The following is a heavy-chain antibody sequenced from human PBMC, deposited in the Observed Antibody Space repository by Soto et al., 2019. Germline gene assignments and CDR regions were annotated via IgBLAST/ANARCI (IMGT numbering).Heavy chain of an antibody. CDR2: FDSSSRT. Sequence: PAGPLRLSCLPSGFSFSPDAMSCVRRARRKGPEWVSLFDSSSRTYSADSVKLLFTVSRDNSEYTTYLQMDSLRGQATAVYISGKWLRSEYYFSDHWGQGTMVTVSS. V-gene: IGHV3-23*05. CDR1: GFSFSPDA. J-gene: IGHJ5*02. D-gene: IGHD5-12*01. CDR3: GKWLRSEYYFSDH.